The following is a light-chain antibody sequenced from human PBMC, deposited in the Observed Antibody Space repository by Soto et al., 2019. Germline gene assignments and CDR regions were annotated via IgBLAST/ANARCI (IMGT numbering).Light chain of an antibody. V-gene: IGKV1-33*01. Sequence: DIQMTQSPSSLSASVGDRVTITCQASQDISNYLNWYQKKPGKAPKLLIYDASNLETGVPSRFSGSRSGTDFTFTISSLQPEDIATYYCQQYDDLPFTFGPGTKFDVK. J-gene: IGKJ3*01. CDR1: QDISNY. CDR2: DAS. CDR3: QQYDDLPFT.